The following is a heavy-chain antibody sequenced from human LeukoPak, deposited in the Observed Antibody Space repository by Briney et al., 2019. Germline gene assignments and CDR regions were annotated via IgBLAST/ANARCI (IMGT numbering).Heavy chain of an antibody. Sequence: ASVKVSCKASGYTFTGYYMHGVRQAPGQGLEWMGWINPNSGGTNYAQKFQGGVTMTRDTSISTAYMELSRLRSDDTAVYYCARDYPYGSGSYYFDPWGQGNLVTVSS. V-gene: IGHV1-2*02. D-gene: IGHD3-10*01. CDR1: GYTFTGYY. CDR2: INPNSGGT. J-gene: IGHJ5*02. CDR3: ARDYPYGSGSYYFDP.